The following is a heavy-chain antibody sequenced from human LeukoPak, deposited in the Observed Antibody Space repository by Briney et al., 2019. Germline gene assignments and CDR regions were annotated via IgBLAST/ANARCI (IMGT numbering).Heavy chain of an antibody. D-gene: IGHD6-19*01. CDR1: GGSFSGYY. V-gene: IGHV4-34*01. CDR3: ARGQWLVPFDY. CDR2: TNHSGST. J-gene: IGHJ4*02. Sequence: SETLSLTCAVYGGSFSGYYWSWIRQPPGKGLEWIGETNHSGSTNYNPSLKSRVTISVDTSKNQFSLKLSSVTAADTAVYYCARGQWLVPFDYWGQGTLVTVSS.